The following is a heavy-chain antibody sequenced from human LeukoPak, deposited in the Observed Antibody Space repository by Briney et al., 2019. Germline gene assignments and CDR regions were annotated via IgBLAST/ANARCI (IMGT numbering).Heavy chain of an antibody. J-gene: IGHJ4*02. CDR2: IHYTGRT. V-gene: IGHV4-61*07. D-gene: IGHD2-8*02. CDR3: ARLHSTGGTLAY. Sequence: WIGYIHYTGRTEYSPSLKSRLTISIDTSKTQFFLKLSSVTAADTALYYCARLHSTGGTLAYWGQGTLVTVSS.